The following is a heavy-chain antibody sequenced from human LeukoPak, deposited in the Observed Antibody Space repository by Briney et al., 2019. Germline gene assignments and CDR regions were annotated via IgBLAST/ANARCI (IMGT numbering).Heavy chain of an antibody. CDR2: IHHSGST. V-gene: IGHV4-38-2*01. CDR3: ARRMVNYVWGSYRYDAFDI. D-gene: IGHD3-16*02. CDR1: GYSISSGYY. J-gene: IGHJ3*02. Sequence: SETLSLTCAVSGYSISSGYYWGWIRQPPGKGLEWIGSIHHSGSTYYNPSLKSRVTISVDTSKNQFSLKLSSATAADTAVYYCARRMVNYVWGSYRYDAFDIWGQGTMVTVSS.